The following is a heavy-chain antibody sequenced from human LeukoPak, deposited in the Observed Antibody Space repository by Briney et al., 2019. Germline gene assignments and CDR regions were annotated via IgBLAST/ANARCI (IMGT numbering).Heavy chain of an antibody. J-gene: IGHJ4*02. CDR3: VRDFRSADY. Sequence: PGGSLRLSCAASGFTFSTYCIHWVRQAPGKGPMWVSRICPDGTVTNYADSVKARFIISRDNARNTVYLQMSSLRVEDTAVYYCVRDFRSADYWGQGTLVTVSS. V-gene: IGHV3-74*01. CDR2: ICPDGTVT. CDR1: GFTFSTYC.